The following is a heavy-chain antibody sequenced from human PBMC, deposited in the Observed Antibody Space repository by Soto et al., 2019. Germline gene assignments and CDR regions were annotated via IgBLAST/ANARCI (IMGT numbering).Heavy chain of an antibody. V-gene: IGHV4-31*03. CDR2: IYYTGTT. CDR1: GGSISSGANY. J-gene: IGHJ6*02. CDR3: ARDAYNPDSSSRGGYYYYDMDV. Sequence: SETLSLTCTVSGGSISSGANYWSWVRQHPGKGLEWIGYIYYTGTTYYSPSLKSRLTISLDTSKNQFSLKLTSVTAADTAVYYCARDAYNPDSSSRGGYYYYDMDVWGQGTTVTVSS. D-gene: IGHD6-6*01.